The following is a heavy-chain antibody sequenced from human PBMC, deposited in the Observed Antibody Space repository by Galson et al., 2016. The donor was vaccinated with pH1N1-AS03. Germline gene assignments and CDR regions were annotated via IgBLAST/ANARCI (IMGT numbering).Heavy chain of an antibody. CDR2: IRQDGSDK. Sequence: SLRLSCAASGFTFSSSWMSRVRQAPGKGLEWVANIRQDGSDKYYVDSVRGRFTISRDNAKNSLYLQMNSLRAEDTAVYYCAKGGTNFDSWGQGTLVTVSS. CDR3: AKGGTNFDS. D-gene: IGHD1-26*01. J-gene: IGHJ4*02. CDR1: GFTFSSSW. V-gene: IGHV3-7*01.